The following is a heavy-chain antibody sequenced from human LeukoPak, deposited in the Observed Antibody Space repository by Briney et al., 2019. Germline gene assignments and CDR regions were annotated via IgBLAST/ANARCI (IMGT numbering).Heavy chain of an antibody. CDR2: IWYDGSNK. Sequence: PGRSLRLSCAASGFTFSSYGMHWVRQAPGKGLEWVAVIWYDGSNKYYADSVKGRFTISRDNSKNTLYLQMNSLRAEDTAVYYCARGRSYYYDSTGSFDYWGQGTLVTVSS. V-gene: IGHV3-33*01. J-gene: IGHJ4*02. CDR1: GFTFSSYG. CDR3: ARGRSYYYDSTGSFDY. D-gene: IGHD3-22*01.